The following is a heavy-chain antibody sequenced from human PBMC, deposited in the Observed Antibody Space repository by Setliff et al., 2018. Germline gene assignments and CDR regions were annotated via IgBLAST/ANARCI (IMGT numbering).Heavy chain of an antibody. Sequence: GASVKVSCKASGYTFTSYGFSWVRQAPGQGLEWMGGIIPILGIANYAQKFQGRVTITADESTSTAYMELSSLRSEDTAVYYCARAVGAAMVTWYFDYWGQGTLVTVSS. J-gene: IGHJ4*02. V-gene: IGHV1-69*10. CDR3: ARAVGAAMVTWYFDY. CDR2: IIPILGIA. D-gene: IGHD5-18*01. CDR1: GYTFTSYG.